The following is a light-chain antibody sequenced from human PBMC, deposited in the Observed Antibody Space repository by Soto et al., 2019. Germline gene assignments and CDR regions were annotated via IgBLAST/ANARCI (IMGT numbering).Light chain of an antibody. CDR3: QQRSNWPPPT. CDR2: DAS. V-gene: IGKV3-11*01. CDR1: QSVSSS. J-gene: IGKJ5*01. Sequence: EIVLTQSPATLSLSPGERATLSCRASQSVSSSLAWYQQKPGQAPRLLIYDASNRATGIPARFSGSGSVTDFTLTISSLEPEDFAVYYCQQRSNWPPPTLGQGTRLEIK.